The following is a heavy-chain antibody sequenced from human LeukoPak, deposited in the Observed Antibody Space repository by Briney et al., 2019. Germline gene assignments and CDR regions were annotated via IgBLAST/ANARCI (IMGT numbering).Heavy chain of an antibody. V-gene: IGHV4-38-2*02. CDR2: IYHSGST. CDR1: GYSISSGYY. D-gene: IGHD4-17*01. J-gene: IGHJ4*02. Sequence: SETLSLTCTVYGYSISSGYYWGWIRQPAGKGLEWIGSIYHSGSTYYNPSLKSRVTISVDTSKNQFSLKLSSVTAADTAVYYCARLRENGDYRIDYWGQGTLVTVSS. CDR3: ARLRENGDYRIDY.